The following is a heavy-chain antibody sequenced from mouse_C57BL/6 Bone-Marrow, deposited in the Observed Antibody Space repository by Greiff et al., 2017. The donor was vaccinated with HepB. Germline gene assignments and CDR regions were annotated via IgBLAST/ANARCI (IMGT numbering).Heavy chain of an antibody. CDR1: GFTFSSYA. Sequence: EVQLVESGGGLVKPGGSLKLSCAASGFTFSSYAMSWVRQTPEKRLEWVATISDGGSYTYYPDNVKGRFTISRDNAKNNLYLQMSHLKSEDTAMYYFAIERALWYHWYFDVWGTGTTVTVSS. CDR2: ISDGGSYT. V-gene: IGHV5-4*01. D-gene: IGHD2-1*01. CDR3: AIERALWYHWYFDV. J-gene: IGHJ1*03.